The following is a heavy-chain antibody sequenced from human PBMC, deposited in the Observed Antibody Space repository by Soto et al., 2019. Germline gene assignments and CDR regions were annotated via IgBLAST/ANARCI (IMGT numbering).Heavy chain of an antibody. Sequence: EVQLVESGGGLVQPGGSLRLSCAASGFTFSSYWMSWVRQAPGKGLEWVANIKQDGSEKYYVDSVKGRFTISRDNAKNSLYLQMNSRRAEDTAVYYCARVQGSLRFLEWKTRGFDYWGQGTLVTVSS. V-gene: IGHV3-7*01. D-gene: IGHD3-3*01. CDR3: ARVQGSLRFLEWKTRGFDY. CDR1: GFTFSSYW. J-gene: IGHJ4*02. CDR2: IKQDGSEK.